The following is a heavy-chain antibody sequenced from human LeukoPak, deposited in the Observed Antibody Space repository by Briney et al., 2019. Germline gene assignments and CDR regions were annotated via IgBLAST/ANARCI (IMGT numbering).Heavy chain of an antibody. CDR2: INPNSGGT. CDR1: GYTFTGYY. Sequence: ASVKVSCKASGYTFTGYYMHWVRQAPGQGLEWMGWINPNSGGTNYAQKFQGWVTMTRDTSISTAYMELSRLRSDDTAVYYRARVYCSSTSCYPRDYYGMDVWGQGTTVTVSS. D-gene: IGHD2-2*01. CDR3: ARVYCSSTSCYPRDYYGMDV. V-gene: IGHV1-2*04. J-gene: IGHJ6*02.